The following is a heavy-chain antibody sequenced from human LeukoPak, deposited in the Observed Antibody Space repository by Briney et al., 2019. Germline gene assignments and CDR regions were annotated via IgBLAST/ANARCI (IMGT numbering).Heavy chain of an antibody. J-gene: IGHJ5*01. D-gene: IGHD7-27*01. CDR3: AKGVWAPRFDS. CDR2: INHSGTI. Sequence: PSETLSLTCAVYGASLSYDYWSWIRQAPGKGLEWIGEINHSGTITYNPSLKSRVTISAEKSKSQFSLRLTSVTAADTAVYYCAKGVWAPRFDSWGQGTLVTVSS. CDR1: GASLSYDY. V-gene: IGHV4-34*01.